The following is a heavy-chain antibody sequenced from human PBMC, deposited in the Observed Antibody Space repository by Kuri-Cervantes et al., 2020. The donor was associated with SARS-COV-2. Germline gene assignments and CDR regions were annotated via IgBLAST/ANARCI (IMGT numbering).Heavy chain of an antibody. CDR1: GFTFSTYL. CDR2: INQDGSER. V-gene: IGHV3-7*01. CDR3: ARERGVIPAGLGWFDP. Sequence: GESLKISCAASGFTFSTYLMSWVRQAPGKGLEWVANINQDGSERYYVDSVKGRFTISRDSAKNSVYLQMNSLRVEDTAVYYCARERGVIPAGLGWFDPWDQGTLVTVSS. D-gene: IGHD2-2*01. J-gene: IGHJ5*02.